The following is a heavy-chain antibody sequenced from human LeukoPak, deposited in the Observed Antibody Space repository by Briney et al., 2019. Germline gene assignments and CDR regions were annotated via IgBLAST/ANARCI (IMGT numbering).Heavy chain of an antibody. CDR3: ARRYCSGGSCRFDP. Sequence: GGSLRLSRAASGFTFTTYWMSWVRQAPGKGLEWVSVIYSGGSTYYADSVKGRFTTSRDNSKNTLYLQMNSLRAEDTAVYYCARRYCSGGSCRFDPWGQGTLVTVSS. J-gene: IGHJ5*02. V-gene: IGHV3-66*01. D-gene: IGHD2-15*01. CDR1: GFTFTTYW. CDR2: IYSGGST.